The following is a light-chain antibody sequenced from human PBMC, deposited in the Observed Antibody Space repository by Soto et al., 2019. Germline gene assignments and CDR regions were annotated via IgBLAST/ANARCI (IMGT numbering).Light chain of an antibody. CDR3: QQYDEWPLT. Sequence: EKVMTQSPATLSVSQGERATLSCRASQNVKTRLAWYQQKPGQAPRLLIFDAFTRATGIPARFSGSASGTDFTLTISSLQSEDSAVYYCQQYDEWPLTFGGGTKVEI. CDR1: QNVKTR. CDR2: DAF. J-gene: IGKJ4*01. V-gene: IGKV3-15*01.